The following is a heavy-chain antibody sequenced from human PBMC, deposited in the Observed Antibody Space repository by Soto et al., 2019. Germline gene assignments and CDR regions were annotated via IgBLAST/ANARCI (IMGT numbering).Heavy chain of an antibody. Sequence: ASVKVSCKASGGTFSSYAISWVRQAPGQGLEWMGGIIPIFGTANYAQKFQGRVTITADESTSTAYMELSSLRSEDTAVYYCARVRQTTVPYYYYGMDVWGQGTTVTVSS. CDR1: GGTFSSYA. CDR2: IIPIFGTA. D-gene: IGHD4-4*01. CDR3: ARVRQTTVPYYYYGMDV. J-gene: IGHJ6*02. V-gene: IGHV1-69*13.